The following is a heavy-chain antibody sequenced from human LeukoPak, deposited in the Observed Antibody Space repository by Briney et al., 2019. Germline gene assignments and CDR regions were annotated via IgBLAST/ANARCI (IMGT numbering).Heavy chain of an antibody. CDR2: VTGRGSST. Sequence: GGSLRLSCVASGFTFSNYAKSWVRQAPGKRLEWVSAVTGRGSSTYYADSVKGRFTISGDNSRNTLFLQMNSLRAEDTAIYYCAKWGDFDILTGYYVSDFWGQGTLVTVSS. D-gene: IGHD3-9*01. CDR1: GFTFSNYA. J-gene: IGHJ4*02. V-gene: IGHV3-23*01. CDR3: AKWGDFDILTGYYVSDF.